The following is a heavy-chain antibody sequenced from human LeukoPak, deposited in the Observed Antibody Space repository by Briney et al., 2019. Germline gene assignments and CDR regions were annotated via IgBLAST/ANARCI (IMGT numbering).Heavy chain of an antibody. J-gene: IGHJ4*02. Sequence: PGGSLRLSCAASGFSFSTYSMNWVRQAPGKGLEWVSSISSSSSYIYYADSVKGRFTISRDNAKNSLYLQMNSLRAEDTAVYYCARDKTRSTGSIDYWGQGTLVTVSS. D-gene: IGHD4-17*01. CDR2: ISSSSSYI. V-gene: IGHV3-21*01. CDR1: GFSFSTYS. CDR3: ARDKTRSTGSIDY.